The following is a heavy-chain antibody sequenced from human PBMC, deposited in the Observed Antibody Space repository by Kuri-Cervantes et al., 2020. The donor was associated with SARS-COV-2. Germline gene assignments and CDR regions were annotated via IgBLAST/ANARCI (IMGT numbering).Heavy chain of an antibody. V-gene: IGHV3-21*04. D-gene: IGHD1-7*01. Sequence: GGSLRLSCAASGFTFSSYSMNWVRQAPGKGLEWVSSISSSSSYIYYADSVKGRFTISRDNSKNTLYLQMNSLRAEDTAVYFCAKDPTATTEYYYAMDVWGQGTTVTVSS. CDR3: AKDPTATTEYYYAMDV. CDR1: GFTFSSYS. CDR2: ISSSSSYI. J-gene: IGHJ6*02.